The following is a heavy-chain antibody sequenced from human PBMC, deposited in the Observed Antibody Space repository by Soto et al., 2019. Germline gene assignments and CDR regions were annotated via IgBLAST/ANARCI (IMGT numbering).Heavy chain of an antibody. D-gene: IGHD3-10*01. CDR3: ARGVVGSGSYYQADHYYYYMYV. J-gene: IGHJ6*03. Sequence: PSETLSLTCAVYGGSFSGYYWSWIRQPPGKGLKWIGEINHSGSTNYNPSLKSRVTISVDTSKNQFSLKLSSVTAADTAVYYCARGVVGSGSYYQADHYYYYMYVWGKGTTVTVSS. V-gene: IGHV4-34*01. CDR1: GGSFSGYY. CDR2: INHSGST.